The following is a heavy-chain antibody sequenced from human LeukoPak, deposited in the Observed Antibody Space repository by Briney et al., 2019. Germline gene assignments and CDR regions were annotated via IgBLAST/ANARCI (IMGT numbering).Heavy chain of an antibody. CDR1: GGSISSGDYY. CDR3: ARGYSSSWYNWFDP. CDR2: IYYSGST. J-gene: IGHJ5*02. Sequence: PSETLSLTCTVSGGSISSGDYYWSWIRQPPGKGLEWIGYIYYSGSTNYNPSLKSRVTISVDTSKNQFSLKLSSVTAADTAVYYCARGYSSSWYNWFDPWGQGTLVTVSS. V-gene: IGHV4-61*08. D-gene: IGHD6-13*01.